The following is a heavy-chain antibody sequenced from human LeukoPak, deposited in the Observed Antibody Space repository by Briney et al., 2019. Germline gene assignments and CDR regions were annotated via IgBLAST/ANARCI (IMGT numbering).Heavy chain of an antibody. V-gene: IGHV5-51*01. CDR2: IYPDDSDT. J-gene: IGHJ4*02. CDR3: ANGLIEGAFDY. D-gene: IGHD1-26*01. Sequence: GESLEISFKGSGYRFTSYWIAWVRPMPGKGLEWMGLIYPDDSDTRYSPSFEGRVTISADKSISTAYLQWRSLRASDTAMYYCANGLIEGAFDYWGQGTLVTVSS. CDR1: GYRFTSYW.